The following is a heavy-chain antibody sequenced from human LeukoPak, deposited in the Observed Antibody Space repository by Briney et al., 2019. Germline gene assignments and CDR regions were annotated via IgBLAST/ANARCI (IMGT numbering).Heavy chain of an antibody. V-gene: IGHV4-39*07. CDR3: ARGVTRSSSWSPNWFDP. CDR1: GGSISSSSYY. D-gene: IGHD6-13*01. Sequence: SETLSLTCTVSGGSISSSSYYWGWIRQPPGKGLEWIGSIYYSGSTYYNPSLKSRVTISVDTSKNQFSLKLSSVTAADTAVYYCARGVTRSSSWSPNWFDPWGQGTLVTVSS. CDR2: IYYSGST. J-gene: IGHJ5*02.